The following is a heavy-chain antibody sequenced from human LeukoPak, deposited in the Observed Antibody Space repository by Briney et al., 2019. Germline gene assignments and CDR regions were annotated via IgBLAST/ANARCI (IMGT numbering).Heavy chain of an antibody. CDR2: IYHSGST. J-gene: IGHJ4*02. D-gene: IGHD1-7*01. CDR3: AREIQTGAIDY. CDR1: GGSISSSNW. V-gene: IGHV4-4*02. Sequence: PSGTLSLTCAVSGGSISSSNWWSWVRQPPGKGLEWIGKIYHSGSTNFNPSLKSRVTISLDKSKNQFSLNLSSVTAADTAVYYCAREIQTGAIDYWGQGTLVTVSS.